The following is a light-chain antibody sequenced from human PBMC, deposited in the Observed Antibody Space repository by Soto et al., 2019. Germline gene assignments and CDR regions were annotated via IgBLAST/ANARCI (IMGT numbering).Light chain of an antibody. CDR2: EES. J-gene: IGKJ4*01. V-gene: IGKV1-9*01. CDR1: QAITNN. Sequence: EIHLTQSRSSLSASVGDRVTINCRASQAITNNLAWYQQKPGNPPRLLIYEESTLHSGVPSRFSGRKVGTQFILTIDSLQPEDFATYYCQQVKSYPRTFGGGTKVDIK. CDR3: QQVKSYPRT.